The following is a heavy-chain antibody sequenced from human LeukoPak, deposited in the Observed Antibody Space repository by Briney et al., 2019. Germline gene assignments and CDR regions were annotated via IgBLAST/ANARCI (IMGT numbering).Heavy chain of an antibody. Sequence: GGSLRLSCAASGFTFSIYGMHWVRQAPGKGLEWVAVISYDGSNKYYADSVKGRFTISRDNSKNTLYLQMNSLRAEDTAVYYCAKEVITIFPTYGMDVWGQGTTVTVSS. V-gene: IGHV3-30*18. CDR2: ISYDGSNK. CDR1: GFTFSIYG. CDR3: AKEVITIFPTYGMDV. D-gene: IGHD3-9*01. J-gene: IGHJ6*02.